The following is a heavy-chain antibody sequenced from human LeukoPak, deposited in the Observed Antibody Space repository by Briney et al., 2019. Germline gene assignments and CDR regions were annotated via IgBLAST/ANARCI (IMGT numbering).Heavy chain of an antibody. V-gene: IGHV3-11*01. J-gene: IGHJ6*03. Sequence: GGALRVSCAASGFTLSYYYISWIRQAPGKGRDGVSYINSSGSSIYYANHVKGRFTLSRDNDKNSLYLQMNSMRAEDTAVYYCATKEDDFWSGYYYYYMDVWGKGTTVTVSS. D-gene: IGHD3-3*01. CDR3: ATKEDDFWSGYYYYYMDV. CDR2: INSSGSSI. CDR1: GFTLSYYY.